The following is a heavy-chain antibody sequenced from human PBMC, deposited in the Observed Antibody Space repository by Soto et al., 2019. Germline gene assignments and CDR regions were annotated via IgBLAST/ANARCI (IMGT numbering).Heavy chain of an antibody. CDR1: GGTFSSYA. V-gene: IGHV1-69*12. CDR3: ARGLGYCSGGRCRYYYYGMDV. CDR2: IIPIFGTA. Sequence: QVQLVQSRAEVKKPGSSVKVSYKASGGTFSSYAISWVRQAPGQGLEWMGGIIPIFGTANYAQKFQGRVTITADQSTSTAYMELSSLRSEDTAVYYCARGLGYCSGGRCRYYYYGMDVWGQGTTVTVSS. D-gene: IGHD2-15*01. J-gene: IGHJ6*02.